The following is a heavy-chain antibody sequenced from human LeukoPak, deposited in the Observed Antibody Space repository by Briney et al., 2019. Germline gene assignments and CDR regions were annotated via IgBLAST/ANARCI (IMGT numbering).Heavy chain of an antibody. V-gene: IGHV3-43*02. Sequence: GSLRHSCAASGFTFDDYAMHWVRQAPGKGLEWASLISGDGGSTYYADSVKGRFTISRDNSKNSLYLQMNSLRTEDTALYYCVQAMFWGQGTMVTVSS. CDR1: GFTFDDYA. CDR2: ISGDGGST. CDR3: VQAMF. J-gene: IGHJ3*01.